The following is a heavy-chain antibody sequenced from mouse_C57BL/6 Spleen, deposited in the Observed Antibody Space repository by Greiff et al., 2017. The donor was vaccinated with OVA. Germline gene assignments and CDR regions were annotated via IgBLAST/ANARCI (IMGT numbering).Heavy chain of an antibody. CDR2: IYPGDGDT. D-gene: IGHD2-3*01. V-gene: IGHV1-82*01. J-gene: IGHJ3*01. CDR1: GYAFSSSW. CDR3: ARFSYDGYPWFAY. Sequence: VKLQESGPELVKPGASVKISCKASGYAFSSSWMNWVKQRPGKGLEWIGRIYPGDGDTNYNGKFKGKATLTADKSSSTAYMQLSSLTSEDSAVYFCARFSYDGYPWFAYWGQGTLVTVSA.